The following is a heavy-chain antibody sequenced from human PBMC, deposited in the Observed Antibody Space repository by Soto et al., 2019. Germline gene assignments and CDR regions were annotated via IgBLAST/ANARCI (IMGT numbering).Heavy chain of an antibody. CDR3: ARHVGNSPPGS. V-gene: IGHV4-30-2*03. J-gene: IGHJ4*02. CDR2: IYHSGST. D-gene: IGHD1-26*01. CDR1: GGSISSGGYS. Sequence: SETLSLTCAVSGGSISSGGYSWSWIRQPPGKGLEWIGYIYHSGSTYYNPSLKSRVTISVDTSKNQFSLKLTSVTAADTAVYHCARHVGNSPPGSWGQGTLVTVSS.